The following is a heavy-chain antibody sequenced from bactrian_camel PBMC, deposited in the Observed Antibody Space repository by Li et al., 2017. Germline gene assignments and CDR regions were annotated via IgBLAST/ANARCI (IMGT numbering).Heavy chain of an antibody. CDR1: GFTYSTYG. D-gene: IGHD1*01. CDR3: ATQNGWYAN. CDR2: INYAGDTT. V-gene: IGHV3S1*01. Sequence: QVQLVESGGGSVQAGGSLRLSCAAPGFTYSTYGMAWVRQAPGKGLEWVATINYAGDTTYYADSVKGRFIISRDDATKTLFLQLNSLKSEDTALYYCATQNGWYANWGQGTQVTVS. J-gene: IGHJ4*01.